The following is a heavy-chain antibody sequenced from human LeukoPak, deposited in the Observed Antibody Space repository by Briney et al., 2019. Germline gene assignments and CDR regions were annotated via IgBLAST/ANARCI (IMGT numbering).Heavy chain of an antibody. Sequence: GASVKVSCKASGYTFTSYDINWVRQATGQGLEWMGWMNPNSGNTGYAQKFQGRVTMTRNTSISTAYMELSSLRSEDTAVYYCARGSLSLGTVTTDYYYYMDVWGKGTTVTVSS. CDR1: GYTFTSYD. V-gene: IGHV1-8*01. D-gene: IGHD4-17*01. CDR2: MNPNSGNT. CDR3: ARGSLSLGTVTTDYYYYMDV. J-gene: IGHJ6*03.